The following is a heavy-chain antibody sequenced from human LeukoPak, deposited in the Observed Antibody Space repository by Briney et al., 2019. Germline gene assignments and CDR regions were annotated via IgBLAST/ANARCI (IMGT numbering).Heavy chain of an antibody. D-gene: IGHD2-15*01. CDR2: IYRDGST. Sequence: GGSPRLSCAASGLTVSSNYMTWVRQAPGKGLEWVSVIYRDGSTYYADSVKGRFTISRDNSQNTVYRQMNSLRAEDTSVYYCARGLGYCSGGSCYPFDYWGQGTLVTVSS. CDR3: ARGLGYCSGGSCYPFDY. CDR1: GLTVSSNY. V-gene: IGHV3-53*01. J-gene: IGHJ4*02.